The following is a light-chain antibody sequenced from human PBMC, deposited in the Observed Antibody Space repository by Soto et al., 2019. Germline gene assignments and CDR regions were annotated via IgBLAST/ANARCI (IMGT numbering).Light chain of an antibody. J-gene: IGLJ3*02. Sequence: QSALTQPRSVSGSPGQSVTISCTGARSDVGGYRFVSWYQQHPEKAPKLMIYDVDKRPSGVPDRFSGSKSGNTASLTISGLQAEDEADYFCCSVAGGFTWVFGGGTQLTVL. CDR3: CSVAGGFTWV. CDR1: RSDVGGYRF. V-gene: IGLV2-11*01. CDR2: DVD.